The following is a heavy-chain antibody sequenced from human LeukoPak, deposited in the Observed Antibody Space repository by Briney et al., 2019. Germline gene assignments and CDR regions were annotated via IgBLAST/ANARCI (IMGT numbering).Heavy chain of an antibody. V-gene: IGHV3-11*01. CDR1: GFTFSDYY. J-gene: IGHJ3*02. CDR3: ARAQWDGFDI. CDR2: ISSSGSNK. D-gene: IGHD1-26*01. Sequence: GGSLRLSCAVSGFTFSDYYMSWIRQAPGKGLEWVSYISSSGSNKYYADSVKGRFTISRDNAKNLLYLQMNSLRAEDTAMYYCARAQWDGFDIWGQGTMDTVSS.